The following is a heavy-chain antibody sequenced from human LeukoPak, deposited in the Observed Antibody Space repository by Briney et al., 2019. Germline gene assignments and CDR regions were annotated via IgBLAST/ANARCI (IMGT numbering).Heavy chain of an antibody. J-gene: IGHJ4*02. CDR2: ISYDGSNK. CDR1: GFTFSSYA. Sequence: GGSLRLSCAASGFTFSSYAMHWVRQAPGKGLEWVAVISYDGSNKYYADSVKGRFTISRDNSKNTLYLQMNSLRAEDTAVYYRARDLDGYLDYWGQGTLVTVSS. CDR3: ARDLDGYLDY. V-gene: IGHV3-30-3*01. D-gene: IGHD3-22*01.